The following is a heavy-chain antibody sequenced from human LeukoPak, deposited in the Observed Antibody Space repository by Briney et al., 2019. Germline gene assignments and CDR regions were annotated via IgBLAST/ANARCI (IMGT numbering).Heavy chain of an antibody. CDR3: ARRAYDSSGPWFLDY. CDR2: INSDGTRT. D-gene: IGHD3-22*01. Sequence: GTSLRLSCAASGFTFSTYWMHWVRQAPGKGLVWVARINSDGTRTNYVDFVKGRFTISRDNAKNTLFLQMNSLRADDTAVYYCARRAYDSSGPWFLDYWGQGTLVTVSS. CDR1: GFTFSTYW. V-gene: IGHV3-74*01. J-gene: IGHJ4*02.